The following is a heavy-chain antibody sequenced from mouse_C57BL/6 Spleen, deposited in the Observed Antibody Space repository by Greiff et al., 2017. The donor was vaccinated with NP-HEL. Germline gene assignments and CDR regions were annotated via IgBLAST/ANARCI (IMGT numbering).Heavy chain of an antibody. Sequence: QVQLQQSGPELVKPGASVKISCKASGYSFTSYYIHWVKQRPGQGLEWIGWIYPGSGNTKYNEKFKGKATLTADTSSSTAYMQLSSLTSEDSAVYYCARESGIGNYYGSSYGDWGKGATLTV. D-gene: IGHD1-1*01. V-gene: IGHV1-66*01. CDR2: IYPGSGNT. CDR3: ARESGIGNYYGSSYGD. CDR1: GYSFTSYY. J-gene: IGHJ2*01.